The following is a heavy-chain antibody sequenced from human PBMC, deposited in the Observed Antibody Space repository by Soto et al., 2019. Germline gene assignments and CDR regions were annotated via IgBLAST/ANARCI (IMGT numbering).Heavy chain of an antibody. J-gene: IGHJ5*02. CDR1: GFTFSSYE. V-gene: IGHV3-48*03. CDR2: ISSSGSTI. D-gene: IGHD6-19*01. Sequence: PGGSLRLSCAASGFTFSSYEMNWVRQAPGKGLEWVSYISSSGSTIYYADSVKGRFTISRDNAKNSLYLQMNSLRAEDTAVYYCANYPLGSGWPCLYCNWFDPWGQGTLVTVSS. CDR3: ANYPLGSGWPCLYCNWFDP.